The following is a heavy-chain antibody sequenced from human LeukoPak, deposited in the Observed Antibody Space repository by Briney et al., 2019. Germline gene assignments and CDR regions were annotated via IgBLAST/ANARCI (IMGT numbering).Heavy chain of an antibody. D-gene: IGHD3-10*01. Sequence: PGGSLRLSCAASGFMFNNYPMTWVRQTPGKGLEWVSAIRPSDGSTLYADSVMGRFTISRDSSKNTLYLQMNNLRVEDTALYYCAKLTSGWFEEFWGQGTLVTVSS. CDR3: AKLTSGWFEEF. V-gene: IGHV3-23*01. J-gene: IGHJ4*02. CDR2: IRPSDGST. CDR1: GFMFNNYP.